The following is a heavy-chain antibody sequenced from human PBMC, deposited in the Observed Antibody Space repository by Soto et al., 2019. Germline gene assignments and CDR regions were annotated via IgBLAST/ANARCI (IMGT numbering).Heavy chain of an antibody. J-gene: IGHJ4*02. V-gene: IGHV3-23*01. Sequence: GSLRLSCAASGFTFSSYAMSWVRQAPGKGLEWVSGISGSGGSTYYADSVKGRFTISRDNSKNTLYLQMNSLRAEDTAVYYCAKSGFVLRYFDWLADKFDYWGQGP. CDR2: ISGSGGST. CDR3: AKSGFVLRYFDWLADKFDY. CDR1: GFTFSSYA. D-gene: IGHD3-9*01.